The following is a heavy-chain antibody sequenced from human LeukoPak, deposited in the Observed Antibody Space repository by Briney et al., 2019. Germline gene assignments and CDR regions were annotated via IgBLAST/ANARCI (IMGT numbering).Heavy chain of an antibody. Sequence: SETLSLTCTVSGGSISSGGYYWSWIRQHPGKGLEWIGYIYYSGSTYYNPSLKSRVTISVDTSKNQFSLKLSSVTAADTAVYYCARGGQRWLQFFDYWGQGTLVTVSS. J-gene: IGHJ4*02. CDR3: ARGGQRWLQFFDY. V-gene: IGHV4-31*03. CDR2: IYYSGST. CDR1: GGSISSGGYY. D-gene: IGHD5-24*01.